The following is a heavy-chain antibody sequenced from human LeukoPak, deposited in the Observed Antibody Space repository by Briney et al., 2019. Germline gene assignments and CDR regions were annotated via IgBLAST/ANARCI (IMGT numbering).Heavy chain of an antibody. J-gene: IGHJ4*01. D-gene: IGHD3-9*01. V-gene: IGHV4-39*01. CDR2: IYYSGST. CDR3: ARHAHTYYDILTGLLTREYYFDY. CDR1: GFTVSSNY. Sequence: GSLRLSCAASGFTVSSNYMSWVRQAPGKGLEWIGSIYYSGSTYYNPSLKSRVTISVDTSKNQFSLKLSSVTAADTAVYYCARHAHTYYDILTGLLTREYYFDYWGQEPWSPSPQ.